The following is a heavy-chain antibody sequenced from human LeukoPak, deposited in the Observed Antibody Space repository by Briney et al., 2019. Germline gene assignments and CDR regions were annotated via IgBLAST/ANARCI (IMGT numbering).Heavy chain of an antibody. D-gene: IGHD3-3*01. V-gene: IGHV5-51*01. Sequence: GESLKISCKGSGYSFTSYWISWVRQMPGKGLEWMGIIYPGDSDTRYSPSFQGQATISADKSISTAYLQWSSLKASDTAMYYCARQGLDYDFWSGPRGAFDIWGQGTMVTVSS. CDR1: GYSFTSYW. J-gene: IGHJ3*02. CDR3: ARQGLDYDFWSGPRGAFDI. CDR2: IYPGDSDT.